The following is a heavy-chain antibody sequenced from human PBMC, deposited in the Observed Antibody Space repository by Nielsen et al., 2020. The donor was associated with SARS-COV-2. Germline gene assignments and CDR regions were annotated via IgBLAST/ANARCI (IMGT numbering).Heavy chain of an antibody. D-gene: IGHD3-3*01. CDR1: GYTLTELS. CDR2: SDPEDGET. CDR3: ATTFAIFGEVRMDV. V-gene: IGHV1-24*01. J-gene: IGHJ6*02. Sequence: ASVKVSCKVSGYTLTELSMYWVRQAPGKGFEWMGGSDPEDGETIYAQKFQGRVTMTEDTSTDTAYMELSSLRSEDTAVYYCATTFAIFGEVRMDVWGQGTAVTVSS.